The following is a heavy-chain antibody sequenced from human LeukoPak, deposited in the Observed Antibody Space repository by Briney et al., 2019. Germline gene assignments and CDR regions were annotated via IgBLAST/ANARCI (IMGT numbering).Heavy chain of an antibody. J-gene: IGHJ4*02. D-gene: IGHD1-26*01. V-gene: IGHV3-74*01. Sequence: GGSLRLSCAGSGFTFSNYWMHGVRQLPGKGLVWVSRIDRDGNRILYADSVRGRFTISRDNAKNALYLQMNSLRPEDTAMYYCVSDSESRSGGDFWGQGTLVTVSS. CDR2: IDRDGNRI. CDR3: VSDSESRSGGDF. CDR1: GFTFSNYW.